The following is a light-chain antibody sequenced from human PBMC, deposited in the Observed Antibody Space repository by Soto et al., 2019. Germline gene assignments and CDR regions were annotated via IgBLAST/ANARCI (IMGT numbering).Light chain of an antibody. J-gene: IGLJ3*02. Sequence: QSALTQPASVSGSPGQSITVSCTVSSSDFGDDKYVSWYQQQPGKGPNLLIYGVNSRPSGISSRFSGSKSGNTASLTISGLQVEDEAEYFCGSFTTSRIWVFGGGTKLTVL. V-gene: IGLV2-14*01. CDR2: GVN. CDR1: SSDFGDDKY. CDR3: GSFTTSRIWV.